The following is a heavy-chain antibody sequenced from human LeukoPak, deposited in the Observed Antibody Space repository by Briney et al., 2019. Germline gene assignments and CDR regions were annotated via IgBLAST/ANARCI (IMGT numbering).Heavy chain of an antibody. CDR3: ARIRYYDILTGYYRGGVSFDY. Sequence: ASVKVSCKASGGTFSSYAISWVRQAPGQGLEWMGGIIPIFGTANYAQKFQGRVTITADKSTSTAYMGLSSLRSEDTAVYYCARIRYYDILTGYYRGGVSFDYWGQGTLVTVSS. D-gene: IGHD3-9*01. CDR2: IIPIFGTA. CDR1: GGTFSSYA. V-gene: IGHV1-69*06. J-gene: IGHJ4*02.